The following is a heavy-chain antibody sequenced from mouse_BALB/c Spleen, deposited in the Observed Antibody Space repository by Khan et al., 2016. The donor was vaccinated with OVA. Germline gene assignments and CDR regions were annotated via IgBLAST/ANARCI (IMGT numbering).Heavy chain of an antibody. CDR2: INPYNAGT. CDR1: GYTFTNYV. D-gene: IGHD4-1*01. V-gene: IGHV1S136*01. Sequence: VQLQQSGPELVEPGASVKMSCKASGYTFTNYVMHWVKQKPGQGLEWIGYINPYNAGTRYNEKFKGKATLTSDISSTTAYMELSSLTSEDSSVYYCAGEASSWDFSFPYWGQGTLVTVSA. CDR3: AGEASSWDFSFPY. J-gene: IGHJ3*01.